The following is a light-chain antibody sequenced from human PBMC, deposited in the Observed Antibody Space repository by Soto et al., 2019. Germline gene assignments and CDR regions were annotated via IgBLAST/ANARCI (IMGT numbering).Light chain of an antibody. V-gene: IGKV3-11*01. CDR1: QSVSRY. Sequence: EIVLTQSPATLSLSPGERATLSCRASQSVSRYLAWYQHKPGQAPRLLIYDASKRATGIPARFSGSGSGTDFTLTISSLEPEDFAVYYCQQYGSSPWTFGQGTKVEIK. CDR3: QQYGSSPWT. CDR2: DAS. J-gene: IGKJ1*01.